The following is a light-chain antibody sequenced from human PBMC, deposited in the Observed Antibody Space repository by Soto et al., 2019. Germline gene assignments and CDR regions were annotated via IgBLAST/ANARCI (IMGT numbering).Light chain of an antibody. V-gene: IGKV3-11*01. CDR2: DAS. CDR1: QSVSSY. J-gene: IGKJ3*01. Sequence: EIVLTQSPATLSLSPGERATLSCRASQSVSSYLAWYQQKPGQAPRLLIYDASNRATGIPARFSGSGSGTDFTLTISSLEPEDFAVYYCQHQKDTFGPGTKVDIK. CDR3: QHQKDT.